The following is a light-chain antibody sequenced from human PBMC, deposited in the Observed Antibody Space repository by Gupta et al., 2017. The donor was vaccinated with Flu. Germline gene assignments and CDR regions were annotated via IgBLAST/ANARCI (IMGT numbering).Light chain of an antibody. CDR1: DIVYKS. CDR2: DDR. J-gene: IGLJ3*02. Sequence: SYVLTQPPSVSVATGQTARINWGGNDIVYKSVHWYQQQPGQAPALVVYDDRTRPSGIPERFSGSNSGNPAALTISQVDAGDEADYYCQVWDSTTEQPVFGGGTQLTVL. V-gene: IGLV3-21*02. CDR3: QVWDSTTEQPV.